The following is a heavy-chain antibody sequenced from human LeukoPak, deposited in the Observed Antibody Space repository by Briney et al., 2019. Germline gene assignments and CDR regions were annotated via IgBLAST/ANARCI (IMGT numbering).Heavy chain of an antibody. J-gene: IGHJ4*02. Sequence: ASVKVSCKASGYTFTSYGISWVRQAPGQGLEWMGWISAYNGNTNYAQKLQGRVTMTTDTSTSTAYMELRSLRSDDTAVYYCARDASSSGWYGGDYFDYWGQGTLVTVSS. CDR3: ARDASSSGWYGGDYFDY. CDR1: GYTFTSYG. D-gene: IGHD6-19*01. CDR2: ISAYNGNT. V-gene: IGHV1-18*01.